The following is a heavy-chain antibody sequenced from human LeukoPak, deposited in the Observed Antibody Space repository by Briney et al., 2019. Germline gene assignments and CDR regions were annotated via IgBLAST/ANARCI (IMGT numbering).Heavy chain of an antibody. D-gene: IGHD3-22*01. CDR2: INPNSGGT. CDR1: GYTFTSYY. J-gene: IGHJ5*02. V-gene: IGHV1-2*02. Sequence: ASVKVSCKASGYTFTSYYMHWVRQAPGQGLEWMGWINPNSGGTNYAQKFQGRVTMTRDTSISTAYMELSRLRSNDTAVYYCARSLYDSSESWFDPWGQGTLVTVSS. CDR3: ARSLYDSSESWFDP.